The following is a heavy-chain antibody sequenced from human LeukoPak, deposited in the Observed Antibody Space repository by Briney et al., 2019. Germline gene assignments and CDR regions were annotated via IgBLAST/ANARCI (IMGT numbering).Heavy chain of an antibody. D-gene: IGHD3-22*01. CDR1: GYTLTELS. J-gene: IGHJ3*01. Sequence: SVKVSCKVSGYTLTELSMHWVRQAGGKGLEWMGGFDSEDGETLYAQKLQGRVTMTRDTSTRTTYMAANRLRSGDTPVYYLAGDWRYYYDSSGYYVVDWWGQGMIVTVSS. CDR2: FDSEDGET. V-gene: IGHV1-24*01. CDR3: AGDWRYYYDSSGYYVVDW.